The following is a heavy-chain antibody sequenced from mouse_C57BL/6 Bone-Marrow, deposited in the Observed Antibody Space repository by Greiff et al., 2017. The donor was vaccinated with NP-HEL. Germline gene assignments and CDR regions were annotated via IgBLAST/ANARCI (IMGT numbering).Heavy chain of an antibody. CDR1: GFTFSDYS. D-gene: IGHD2-4*01. CDR3: AREGGLRLRTYAMDY. V-gene: IGHV5-16*01. Sequence: EVKLVESEGGLVQPGSSMQLSCTASGFTFSDYSMAWVRQVPEKGLEWVANINYDGSSTYYLDSLKSRFIISRDNAKNILYLQMSSLKSEDTATYYCAREGGLRLRTYAMDYWGQGTSVTVSS. CDR2: INYDGSST. J-gene: IGHJ4*01.